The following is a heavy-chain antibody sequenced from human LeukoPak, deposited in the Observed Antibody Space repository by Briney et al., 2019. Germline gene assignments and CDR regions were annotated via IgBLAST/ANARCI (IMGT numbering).Heavy chain of an antibody. CDR2: LYYSGST. V-gene: IGHV4-59*01. D-gene: IGHD6-6*01. CDR1: GGSISSYY. Sequence: SETLSLTCTVSGGSISSYYWTWIRQPPGKGLEWIGSLYYSGSTNYNPSLKSRVTISVDTSKNQFSLKLSSVTAADTAVYYCARRHVEYSSSSDPYYFDYWGQGTLVTVSS. CDR3: ARRHVEYSSSSDPYYFDY. J-gene: IGHJ4*02.